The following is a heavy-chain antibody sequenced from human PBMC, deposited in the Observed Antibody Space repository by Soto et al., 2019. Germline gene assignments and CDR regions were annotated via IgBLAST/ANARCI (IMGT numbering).Heavy chain of an antibody. Sequence: VKVSCKASGYTFTSYAMHWVRQAPGQRLEWMGWINAGNGNTKYSQKFQGRVTITRDTSASTAYMELSSLRSEDTAVYYCASPKIAFYNWFDPWGQGTLVTVSS. CDR1: GYTFTSYA. J-gene: IGHJ5*02. CDR2: INAGNGNT. D-gene: IGHD3-3*02. V-gene: IGHV1-3*01. CDR3: ASPKIAFYNWFDP.